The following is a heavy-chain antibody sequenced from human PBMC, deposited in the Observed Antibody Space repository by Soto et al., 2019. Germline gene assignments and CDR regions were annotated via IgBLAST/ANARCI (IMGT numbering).Heavy chain of an antibody. CDR1: AYSFTNYG. D-gene: IGHD6-19*01. V-gene: IGHV1-18*01. CDR2: ISAYNGNT. J-gene: IGHJ6*03. CDR3: ARDRGVAPPVAGNTHYYYYMDV. Sequence: QDQLVQSGVEVKKPGASVKVSCRASAYSFTNYGITWVRQAPGQGFEWMGWISAYNGNTNYAQKFQGRVTMTTDASTRTAYLELRSLRSVDTAVYYCARDRGVAPPVAGNTHYYYYMDVWGKGTTVTVSS.